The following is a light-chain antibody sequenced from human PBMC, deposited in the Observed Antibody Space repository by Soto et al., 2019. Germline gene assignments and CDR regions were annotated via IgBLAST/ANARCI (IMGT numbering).Light chain of an antibody. CDR1: QTVSSH. J-gene: IGKJ1*01. V-gene: IGKV3D-15*01. CDR2: GAS. CDR3: QQHSHWPPWT. Sequence: VMTQSPATLSVSPGERATLSCRASQTVSSHLAWYQQKPGQAPRLLIFGASTRATGIPDRFSGSGSGTDFTLTISNLEPEDFAVYYCQQHSHWPPWTFGQGTRVEIQ.